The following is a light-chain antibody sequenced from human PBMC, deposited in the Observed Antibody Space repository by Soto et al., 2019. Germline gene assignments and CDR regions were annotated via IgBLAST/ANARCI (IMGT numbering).Light chain of an antibody. Sequence: QSVLAQPASVSGSPGQSITISCTGTSSDIGSYNHISWYQQHPDKGPKVVIYGVTNRPSGVSNRFSGSKSGYTASLTISGLQAEDEADYYCCSYSTTTAYVFGTGTKLTVL. CDR1: SSDIGSYNH. V-gene: IGLV2-14*03. CDR2: GVT. CDR3: CSYSTTTAYV. J-gene: IGLJ1*01.